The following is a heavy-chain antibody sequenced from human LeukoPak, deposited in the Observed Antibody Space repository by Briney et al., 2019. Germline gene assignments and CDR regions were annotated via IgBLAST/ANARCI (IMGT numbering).Heavy chain of an antibody. CDR2: ISGSGGST. V-gene: IGHV3-23*01. D-gene: IGHD3-9*01. J-gene: IGHJ4*02. Sequence: GGSLRLSCAASGFTFSSYAMSWVRRAPGKGLEWVSAISGSGGSTYYADSVKGRFTISRDNSKNTLYLQMNSLRAEDTAVYYCAKDGGGYDILTGYYTKYYFDYWGQGTLVTVSS. CDR3: AKDGGGYDILTGYYTKYYFDY. CDR1: GFTFSSYA.